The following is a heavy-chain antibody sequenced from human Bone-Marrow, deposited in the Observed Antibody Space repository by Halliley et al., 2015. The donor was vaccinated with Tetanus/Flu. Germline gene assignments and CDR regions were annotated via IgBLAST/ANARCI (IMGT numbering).Heavy chain of an antibody. CDR1: GFTFSTYN. CDR3: ARIPLYYYDSGTYYNLILFDS. V-gene: IGHV3-21*01. Sequence: SLRLSCVDSGFTFSTYNMAWVRQAPGKGLEWVSSISHNSHYIHYADSVKGRFIISRDNARKSLDLQMLSLRTEDTAVYYCARIPLYYYDSGTYYNLILFDSWGQGTTVTVSS. J-gene: IGHJ4*02. CDR2: ISHNSHYI. D-gene: IGHD3-10*01.